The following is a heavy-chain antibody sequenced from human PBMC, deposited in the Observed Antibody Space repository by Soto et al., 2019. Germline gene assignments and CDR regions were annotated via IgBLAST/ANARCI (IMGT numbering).Heavy chain of an antibody. V-gene: IGHV4-30-4*01. CDR1: GESINTDHD. J-gene: IGHJ4*02. Sequence: SEPQSLTCSVTGESINTDHDWTLVGQHPGKGLEWIGHIYYTGGTFYSPSLKSRLSLSIDTSKNQFSLRLNSVTAADTAVYYCARAPVGLDTISYFDYWGKGQLVT. CDR3: ARAPVGLDTISYFDY. CDR2: IYYTGGT. D-gene: IGHD2-15*01.